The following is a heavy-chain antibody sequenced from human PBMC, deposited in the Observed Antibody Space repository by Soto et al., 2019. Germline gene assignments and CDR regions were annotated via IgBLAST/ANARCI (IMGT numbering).Heavy chain of an antibody. CDR3: AREDGDGYSSSWYITTIDY. Sequence: GGSLRLSCAASGFTFSSYAMHWVRQAPGKGLEWVAVISYDGSNKYYADSVKGRFTISRDNSKNTLYLQMNSLRAEDTAVYYCAREDGDGYSSSWYITTIDYWGQGTLVTVSS. J-gene: IGHJ4*02. V-gene: IGHV3-30-3*01. CDR1: GFTFSSYA. D-gene: IGHD6-13*01. CDR2: ISYDGSNK.